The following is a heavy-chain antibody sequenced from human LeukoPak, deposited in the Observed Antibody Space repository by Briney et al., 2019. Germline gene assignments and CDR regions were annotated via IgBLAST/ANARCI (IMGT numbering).Heavy chain of an antibody. CDR2: IYSGGST. CDR1: EFTVSNNF. CDR3: ARDANYYGSGSYPYYGMDV. J-gene: IGHJ6*02. Sequence: GGSLRLSCAVSEFTVSNNFMSWVRQAPGKGLEWVSLIYSGGSTYYADSVKGRFTISRDDSKNTLYLQMNSLRAEDTAVYYCARDANYYGSGSYPYYGMDVWGQGTTVTVSS. D-gene: IGHD3-10*01. V-gene: IGHV3-66*01.